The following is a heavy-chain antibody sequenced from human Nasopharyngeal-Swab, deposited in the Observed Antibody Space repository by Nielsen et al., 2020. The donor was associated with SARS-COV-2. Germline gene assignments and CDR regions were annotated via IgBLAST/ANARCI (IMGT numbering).Heavy chain of an antibody. D-gene: IGHD2-2*01. J-gene: IGHJ5*02. V-gene: IGHV3-20*01. Sequence: GGSLRLSCAASGFTFGDFGMSRVRKATGKGLEWVSGINWNGGSTGYADSVKGRFTISRDNAKNYLYLQMNSLRAEDTALYHCARWGVVVPAAQGGGWFDPWGQGTLVTVSS. CDR1: GFTFGDFG. CDR3: ARWGVVVPAAQGGGWFDP. CDR2: INWNGGST.